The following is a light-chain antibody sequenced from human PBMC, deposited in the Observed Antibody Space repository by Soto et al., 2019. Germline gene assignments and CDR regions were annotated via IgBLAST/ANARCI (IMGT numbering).Light chain of an antibody. CDR2: ADN. CDR3: KSFDNGLLAYV. V-gene: IGLV1-40*02. J-gene: IGLJ1*01. Sequence: QSVVKLPPSVSGAPGQRFTISCTGAISNVGPADAVHWYQHIPGTAPKLLIYADNSRPSGVPGRFSASKSGTSASLAITGLQAEDEADYYCKSFDNGLLAYVFGTGTKVTVL. CDR1: ISNVGPADA.